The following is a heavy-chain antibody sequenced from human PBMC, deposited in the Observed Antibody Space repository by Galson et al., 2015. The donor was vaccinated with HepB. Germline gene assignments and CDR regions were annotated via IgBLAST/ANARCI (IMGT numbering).Heavy chain of an antibody. J-gene: IGHJ4*02. CDR2: TYYRSQWYS. Sequence: CAISGDSVSSRTASWNWIRQSPSRGLEWLGRTYYRSQWYSEYSASVKSQITINPDTSKNQFSLQLNSVTPEDTAVYYCARWRHDSGDFDYWSQGALVTVSS. D-gene: IGHD4-17*01. V-gene: IGHV6-1*01. CDR1: GDSVSSRTAS. CDR3: ARWRHDSGDFDY.